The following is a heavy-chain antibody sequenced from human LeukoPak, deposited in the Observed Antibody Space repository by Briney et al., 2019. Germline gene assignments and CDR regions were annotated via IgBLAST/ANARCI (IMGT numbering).Heavy chain of an antibody. Sequence: SVKVSCKASGGTFSSYAISWVRQAPGQGLEWMGGIIPIFGTANYAQKFQGRVTMTRNTSISTAYMELSSLRSEDTAVYYCARLYCSSTSCYAERTFDYWGQGTLVTVSS. CDR2: IIPIFGTA. V-gene: IGHV1-69*05. J-gene: IGHJ4*02. CDR1: GGTFSSYA. D-gene: IGHD2-2*01. CDR3: ARLYCSSTSCYAERTFDY.